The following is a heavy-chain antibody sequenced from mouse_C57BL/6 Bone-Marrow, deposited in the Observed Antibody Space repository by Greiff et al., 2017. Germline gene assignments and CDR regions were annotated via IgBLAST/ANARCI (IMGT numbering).Heavy chain of an antibody. V-gene: IGHV5-12*01. D-gene: IGHD1-1*01. CDR3: ARQTTVVATDFDV. CDR2: ISNGGGST. J-gene: IGHJ1*03. Sequence: EVKLMESGGGLVQPGGSLKLSCAASGFTFSDYYMYWVRQTPEKRLEWVAYISNGGGSTYYPDTVKGRFTISRDNAKNTLYLQMSRLKSEDTAMYYCARQTTVVATDFDVWGTGTTVTVSS. CDR1: GFTFSDYY.